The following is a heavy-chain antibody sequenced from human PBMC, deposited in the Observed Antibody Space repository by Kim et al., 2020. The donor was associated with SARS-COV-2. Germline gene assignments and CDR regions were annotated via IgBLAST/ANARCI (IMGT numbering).Heavy chain of an antibody. CDR1: GFTFSNYG. D-gene: IGHD2-15*01. Sequence: GGSLRLSCAASGFTFSNYGMHWVRQAPGKGLEWVSVIWYDGNKNFYTDSVKGRFTISRDNSKNTLYLQMNSLRAEDTAVYYCASPLYGSGGSCYLWGQGTLVTVSS. J-gene: IGHJ4*02. V-gene: IGHV3-33*01. CDR3: ASPLYGSGGSCYL. CDR2: IWYDGNKN.